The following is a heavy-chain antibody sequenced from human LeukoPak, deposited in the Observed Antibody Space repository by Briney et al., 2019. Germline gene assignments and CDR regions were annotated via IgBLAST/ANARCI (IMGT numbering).Heavy chain of an antibody. V-gene: IGHV4-34*01. Sequence: PSETLSLTCAVYGGSFSDHYWNWIRQPPGKGLEWIGEINHSGTTNCNASLKSRVTISVDTSKNHFSLKLNSMTAADTAVYYCARKASHFSYGLRAIDYWGQGNLVTVSS. J-gene: IGHJ4*02. CDR1: GGSFSDHY. CDR2: INHSGTT. CDR3: ARKASHFSYGLRAIDY. D-gene: IGHD5-18*01.